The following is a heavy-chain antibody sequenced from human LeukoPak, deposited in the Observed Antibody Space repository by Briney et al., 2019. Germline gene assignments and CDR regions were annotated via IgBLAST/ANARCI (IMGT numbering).Heavy chain of an antibody. CDR3: ARDVLWFGEGDAFDI. CDR2: INPNSGGT. V-gene: IGHV1-2*02. Sequence: ASVKVSCKASGYTFTGYYMHWVRQAPGQGLEWMGWINPNSGGTNYAQKFQGRVTMTRDTSISTAYMELSRLRSDDTAVYYCARDVLWFGEGDAFDIWGQGTMVTVSS. D-gene: IGHD3-10*01. J-gene: IGHJ3*02. CDR1: GYTFTGYY.